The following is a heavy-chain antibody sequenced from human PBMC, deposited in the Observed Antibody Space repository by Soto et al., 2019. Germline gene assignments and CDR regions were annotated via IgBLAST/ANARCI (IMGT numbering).Heavy chain of an antibody. Sequence: SVKVSCKASGGTFSSYAISWVRQAPGQGLEWMGGIIPIFGTANYAQKFQGRVTITADESTSTAYMELSSLRSEDTAVYYCARGIWVATTADYYLDSRGQATLVTVSS. D-gene: IGHD5-12*01. CDR3: ARGIWVATTADYYLDS. CDR2: IIPIFGTA. V-gene: IGHV1-69*13. CDR1: GGTFSSYA. J-gene: IGHJ5*01.